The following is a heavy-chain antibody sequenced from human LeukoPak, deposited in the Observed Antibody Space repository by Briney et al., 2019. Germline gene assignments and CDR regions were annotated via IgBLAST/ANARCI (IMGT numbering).Heavy chain of an antibody. V-gene: IGHV3-11*01. CDR1: GFTFSDYY. CDR3: AREISGERTYYFDY. D-gene: IGHD1-26*01. CDR2: ISSSGSTI. J-gene: IGHJ4*02. Sequence: GGSPRPPRAAPGFTFSDYYMSWIRQAPGKGPEWVSYISSSGSTIYYADSVRGRFTTSRDNAKNSLYLQMNSLRAEDTAVYYCAREISGERTYYFDYWGQGTLVTVSS.